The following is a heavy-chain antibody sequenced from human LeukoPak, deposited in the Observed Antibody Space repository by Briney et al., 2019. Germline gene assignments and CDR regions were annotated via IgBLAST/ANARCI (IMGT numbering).Heavy chain of an antibody. V-gene: IGHV1-3*01. J-gene: IGHJ4*02. CDR1: GYTFTSYA. D-gene: IGHD2-8*01. Sequence: ASVKVSCKASGYTFTSYAMHWVRQAPGQRLEWMGWINAGNGNTKYSQKFQGRVTITRDTSASTAYMELSSLRSEDTAVYYCAREFAEAAYCTNGVCYFDYWGQGTLVTVSS. CDR2: INAGNGNT. CDR3: AREFAEAAYCTNGVCYFDY.